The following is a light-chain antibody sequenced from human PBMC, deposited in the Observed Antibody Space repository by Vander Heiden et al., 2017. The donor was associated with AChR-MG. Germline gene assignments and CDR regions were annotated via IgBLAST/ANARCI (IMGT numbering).Light chain of an antibody. V-gene: IGKV4-1*01. CDR3: QQYYGTPLT. Sequence: DIVLPQSPDSLAVSLGERATINGRSSQSLSDISDNKNFLAWYQQKPGQPPKLLFSWASTRQSGVPDRFSGSGSGALFTLTINSLQAEDVAIYYCQQYYGTPLTFGGGTRVEL. CDR1: QSLSDISDNKNF. J-gene: IGKJ4*01. CDR2: WAS.